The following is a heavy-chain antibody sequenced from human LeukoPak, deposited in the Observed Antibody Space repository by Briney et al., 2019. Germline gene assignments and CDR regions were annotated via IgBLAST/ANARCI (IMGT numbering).Heavy chain of an antibody. D-gene: IGHD4-23*01. J-gene: IGHJ4*02. CDR2: IYYSGST. CDR1: GGSISSYY. V-gene: IGHV4-59*01. CDR3: ARDQGLRWYPGPFDY. Sequence: SDTLSLTCTVSGGSISSYYWSWIRQPPGKGLEWIGYIYYSGSTNYNPSLKSRVTISVDTSKNQFSLKLSSVTAADTAVYYCARDQGLRWYPGPFDYWGQGTLVTVSS.